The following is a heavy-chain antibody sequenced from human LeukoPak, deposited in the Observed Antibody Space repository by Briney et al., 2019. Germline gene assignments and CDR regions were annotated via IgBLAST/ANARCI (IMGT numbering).Heavy chain of an antibody. D-gene: IGHD4-17*01. J-gene: IGHJ4*02. CDR2: VRSDGTSK. Sequence: GGSLRLSCAASGFTFSDFGMHWLRQAPGKGLEWVALVRSDGTSKYYADSVKGRFTISRDNSKNTLYLQMNSLRAEDTAVYYCAKDRDDYGDDCWGQGILVTVST. CDR3: AKDRDDYGDDC. V-gene: IGHV3-30*02. CDR1: GFTFSDFG.